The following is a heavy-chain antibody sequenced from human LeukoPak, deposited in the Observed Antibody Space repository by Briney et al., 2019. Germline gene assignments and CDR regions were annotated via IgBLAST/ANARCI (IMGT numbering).Heavy chain of an antibody. D-gene: IGHD5-12*01. CDR3: ARGDSGYEPLDH. J-gene: IGHJ4*02. Sequence: PSETLSLTCTVSGGSMSSYYWSWLRQSPGKGLEWIGYIYYSGSTNYNPSLKSRVTISVDTSKNQFSLKLSSVTAVDTAVYYCARGDSGYEPLDHWGQGTLVTVSS. CDR2: IYYSGST. V-gene: IGHV4-59*01. CDR1: GGSMSSYY.